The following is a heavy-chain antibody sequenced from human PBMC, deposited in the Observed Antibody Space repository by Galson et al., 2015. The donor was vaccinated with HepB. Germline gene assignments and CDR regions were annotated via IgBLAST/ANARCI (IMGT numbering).Heavy chain of an antibody. CDR2: IIPILGIA. V-gene: IGHV1-69*04. J-gene: IGHJ4*02. D-gene: IGHD5-18*01. CDR3: ARVPGYSYGRHSFDY. CDR1: GGTFSSYA. Sequence: SVKVSCKASGGTFSSYAISWVRQAPGQGLEWMGRIIPILGIANYAQKFQGRVTITADKSTSTAYMELSSLRSEDMAVYYCARVPGYSYGRHSFDYWGQGTLVGGSS.